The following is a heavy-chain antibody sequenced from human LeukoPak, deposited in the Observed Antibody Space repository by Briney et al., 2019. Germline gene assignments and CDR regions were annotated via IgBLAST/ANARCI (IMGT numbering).Heavy chain of an antibody. V-gene: IGHV4-34*01. CDR2: INHSGST. CDR1: GGSFSGYY. Sequence: KPSETLSLTCAVYGGSFSGYYWSWIRQPPGKGQEWIGEINHSGSTNYNPSLKSRVTISVDTSKNLFSLKLSSVTAADTAVYYCARVGYCSSTSCLDYWGQGTLVTVSS. D-gene: IGHD2-2*01. CDR3: ARVGYCSSTSCLDY. J-gene: IGHJ4*02.